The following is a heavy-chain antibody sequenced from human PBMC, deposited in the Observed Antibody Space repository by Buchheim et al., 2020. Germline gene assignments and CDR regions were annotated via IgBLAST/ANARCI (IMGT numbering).Heavy chain of an antibody. J-gene: IGHJ4*02. CDR2: ISDDGTNN. Sequence: QVQLVESGGGVVQPGRSLRLSCAASGFTFSTYAMHWVRQAPGKGLEWLAVISDDGTNNYYTDAAKGRFTISRDNSKNTVYPQVDSLTTEDTAAYYCARTDCGTTHCKHLQYWGLGTL. V-gene: IGHV3-30*03. D-gene: IGHD2-21*01. CDR3: ARTDCGTTHCKHLQY. CDR1: GFTFSTYA.